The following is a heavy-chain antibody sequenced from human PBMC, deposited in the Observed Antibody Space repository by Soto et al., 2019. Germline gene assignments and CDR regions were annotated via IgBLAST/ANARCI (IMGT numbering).Heavy chain of an antibody. V-gene: IGHV3-66*01. Sequence: GGSLRLSCAASGFTVSSNYMSWVRQAPGKGLEWISIIYSAGNTYYADSVKGRFTISRDNSKNTLYLQMGSLRAEDMAVYYCARDPDSSGYYYFDYWGQGTLVTVSS. CDR1: GFTVSSNY. D-gene: IGHD3-22*01. CDR3: ARDPDSSGYYYFDY. CDR2: IYSAGNT. J-gene: IGHJ4*02.